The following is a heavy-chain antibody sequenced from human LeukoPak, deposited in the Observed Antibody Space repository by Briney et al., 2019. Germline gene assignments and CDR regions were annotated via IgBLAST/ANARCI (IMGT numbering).Heavy chain of an antibody. D-gene: IGHD3-22*01. Sequence: SVKVSCKASGGAFSSYAISWVRQAPGQGLEWMGRIIPIFGTANYAQKFQGRVTITTDESTSTAYMELSSLRSEDTAVYYCARTYYYDSSGYYFDYWGQGTLVTVSS. V-gene: IGHV1-69*05. CDR3: ARTYYYDSSGYYFDY. CDR1: GGAFSSYA. CDR2: IIPIFGTA. J-gene: IGHJ4*02.